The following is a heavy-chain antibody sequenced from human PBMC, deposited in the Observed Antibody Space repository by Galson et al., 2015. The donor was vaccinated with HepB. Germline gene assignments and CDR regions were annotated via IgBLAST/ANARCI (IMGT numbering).Heavy chain of an antibody. CDR2: IIPIFGTA. CDR1: GGTFSSYA. CDR3: ARDLSSVAVAGTEYNDY. Sequence: SVKVSCRASGGTFSSYAISWVRQAPGQGLEWMGGIIPIFGTANYAQKFQGRVTITSDESTSTAYMELSSLRSEDTAVYYCARDLSSVAVAGTEYNDYWGQRTLVTVSS. V-gene: IGHV1-69*13. J-gene: IGHJ4*02. D-gene: IGHD6-19*01.